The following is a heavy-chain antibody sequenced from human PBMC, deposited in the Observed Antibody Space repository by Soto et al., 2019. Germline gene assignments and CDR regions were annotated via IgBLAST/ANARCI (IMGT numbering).Heavy chain of an antibody. CDR2: ISYDGSNK. Sequence: GGSLRLSWAASGFTFSSYAMHWVRQAPGKGLEWVAVISYDGSNKYYADSVKGRFTISRDNSKNTLYLQMNSLRAEDTAVYYCARDLEAWFGELLSQWTNYYGMDVWGQGTTVTVSS. J-gene: IGHJ6*02. D-gene: IGHD3-10*01. CDR3: ARDLEAWFGELLSQWTNYYGMDV. V-gene: IGHV3-30-3*01. CDR1: GFTFSSYA.